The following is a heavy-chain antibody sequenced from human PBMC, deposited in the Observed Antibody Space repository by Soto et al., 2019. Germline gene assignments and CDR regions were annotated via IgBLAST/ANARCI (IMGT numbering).Heavy chain of an antibody. Sequence: PGGSLRRSCAASGFTFSSYAMSWVRQAPGKGLEWVSAISGSGGSTYYADSVKGRFTISRDNSKNTLYLQMNSLRAEDTAVYYCAKDHDYGDYGHYYGMDVWGQGTTVTVSS. D-gene: IGHD4-17*01. CDR1: GFTFSSYA. CDR2: ISGSGGST. J-gene: IGHJ6*02. CDR3: AKDHDYGDYGHYYGMDV. V-gene: IGHV3-23*01.